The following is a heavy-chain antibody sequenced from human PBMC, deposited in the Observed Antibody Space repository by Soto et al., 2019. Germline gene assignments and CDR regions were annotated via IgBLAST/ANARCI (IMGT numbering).Heavy chain of an antibody. Sequence: SETLSLTCAVYGGSFSGYYWTWIRQPPGTGLEWIGEINHSGSTNYNPSLKSRVTISVDTSKNQFSLKLTSVTAADTAVYYCAKGTTTEKVDSWGHGILVTVSS. J-gene: IGHJ5*01. D-gene: IGHD1-1*01. CDR3: AKGTTTEKVDS. CDR1: GGSFSGYY. CDR2: INHSGST. V-gene: IGHV4-34*01.